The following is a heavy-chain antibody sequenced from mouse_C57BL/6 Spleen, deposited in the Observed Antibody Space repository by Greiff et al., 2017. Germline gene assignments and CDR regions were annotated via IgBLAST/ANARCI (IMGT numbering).Heavy chain of an antibody. CDR3: ARSDDFYWYFDV. J-gene: IGHJ1*03. CDR2: IDPSDSYT. CDR1: GYTFTSYW. Sequence: QVQLKQPGAELVMPGASVKLSCKASGYTFTSYWMHWVKQRPGQGLEWIGEIDPSDSYTNYNQKFKGKSTLTEDKSSSTAYMQLSSLTSEDSAVYYCARSDDFYWYFDVWGTGTTGTVSS. V-gene: IGHV1-69*01.